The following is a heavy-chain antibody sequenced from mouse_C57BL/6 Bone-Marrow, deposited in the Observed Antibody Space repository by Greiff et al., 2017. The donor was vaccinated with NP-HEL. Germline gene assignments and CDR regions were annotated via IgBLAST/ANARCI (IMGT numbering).Heavy chain of an antibody. Sequence: EVKLMESGGGLVKPGGSLKLSCAASGFTFSSYAMSWVRQTPEKRLEWVATISDGGSYTYYPDNVKGRFTIYRDNAKNNLYLQMSHLKSEDTAMYYCAREIPPRSWGQGTTLTVSS. CDR3: AREIPPRS. V-gene: IGHV5-4*01. CDR2: ISDGGSYT. J-gene: IGHJ2*01. CDR1: GFTFSSYA.